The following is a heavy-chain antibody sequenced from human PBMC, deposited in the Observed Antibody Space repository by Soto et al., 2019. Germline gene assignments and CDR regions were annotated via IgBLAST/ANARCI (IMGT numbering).Heavy chain of an antibody. D-gene: IGHD6-13*01. CDR1: GFTFNDYT. CDR2: INWDGGTT. Sequence: EVQLVESGGVVVQPGGSLRLSCAASGFTFNDYTMHWVRQAPGKGLEWVSLINWDGGTTYYADSVKGRFTISRDNSKNSLYLQMNSLTTEDTAFHYCAKDMGGIAPYYFDYWGQGTLVTVSS. J-gene: IGHJ4*02. CDR3: AKDMGGIAPYYFDY. V-gene: IGHV3-43*01.